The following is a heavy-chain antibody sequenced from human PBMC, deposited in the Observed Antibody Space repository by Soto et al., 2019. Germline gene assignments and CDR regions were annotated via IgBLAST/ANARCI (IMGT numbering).Heavy chain of an antibody. Sequence: EVQLLESGGGLVQPGGSLRLSCVGSGFPFSNYAMTWVRQAPGKGLEWVAVISGSGNNTYQADAVKGRFTISRDNSKNTLYLQMSSLRAEDSAVYFCATVTVPFLEWVARYYFDYWGQGTRVTVSS. V-gene: IGHV3-23*01. CDR3: ATVTVPFLEWVARYYFDY. D-gene: IGHD3-3*02. CDR1: GFPFSNYA. J-gene: IGHJ4*02. CDR2: ISGSGNNT.